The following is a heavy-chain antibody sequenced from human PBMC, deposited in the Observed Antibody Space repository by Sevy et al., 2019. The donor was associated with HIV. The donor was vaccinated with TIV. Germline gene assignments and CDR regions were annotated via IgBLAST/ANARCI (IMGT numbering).Heavy chain of an antibody. Sequence: GGSLRLSCAASGFTVSSNYMSWVRQAPGKGLEWVSVIYSGGSTYYPDSVKGRFTISRDNSKNTLYLQMNSLRAEDTAVYYCARDQRATPQRGYYYYGMDVWGQGTTVTVSS. D-gene: IGHD5-12*01. CDR2: IYSGGST. J-gene: IGHJ6*02. V-gene: IGHV3-53*01. CDR1: GFTVSSNY. CDR3: ARDQRATPQRGYYYYGMDV.